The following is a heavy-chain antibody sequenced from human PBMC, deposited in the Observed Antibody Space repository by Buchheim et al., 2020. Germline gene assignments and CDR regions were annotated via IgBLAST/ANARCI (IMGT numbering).Heavy chain of an antibody. CDR3: AKDGLAWGLLYWFPDY. CDR2: ISYDGSNK. CDR1: GFTFSSYG. Sequence: QVQLVESGGGVVQPGRSLRLSCAASGFTFSSYGMHWVRQAPGKGLEWVAVISYDGSNKYYADSVKGRFTISRANSKNTLYLQMNSLRAEDTAVYYCAKDGLAWGLLYWFPDYWGQGTL. D-gene: IGHD2-8*02. J-gene: IGHJ4*02. V-gene: IGHV3-30*18.